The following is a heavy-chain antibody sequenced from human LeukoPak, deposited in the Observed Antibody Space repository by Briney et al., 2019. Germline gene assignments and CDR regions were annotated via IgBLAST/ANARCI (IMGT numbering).Heavy chain of an antibody. CDR1: GGSFSTYY. D-gene: IGHD6-19*01. Sequence: SETLSLTCTVSGGSFSTYYWTWIRQPPGKGLEWIRYIYSGGSTNYNPSLKSRVTISLDTSKNQFSLKLTSVTAADTAVYYCARREAVTGTPRAWFDPWGQGTLVTVSS. CDR3: ARREAVTGTPRAWFDP. V-gene: IGHV4-59*08. CDR2: IYSGGST. J-gene: IGHJ5*02.